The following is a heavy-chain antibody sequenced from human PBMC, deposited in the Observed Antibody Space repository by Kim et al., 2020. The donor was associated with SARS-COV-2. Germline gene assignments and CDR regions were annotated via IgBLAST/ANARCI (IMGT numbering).Heavy chain of an antibody. CDR2: MSTSGGI. CDR1: GGSISGYY. J-gene: IGHJ4*02. V-gene: IGHV4-4*07. D-gene: IGHD3-10*01. CDR3: ARDATVVREMQSEFDY. Sequence: SETLSLTCTVSGGSISGYYWSWIRQPAGKGLEWIGRMSTSGGINYNPSLESRVTLSVDTSKNQFSLKLSSVTAADTAVYYCARDATVVREMQSEFDYWGQGALVTVSS.